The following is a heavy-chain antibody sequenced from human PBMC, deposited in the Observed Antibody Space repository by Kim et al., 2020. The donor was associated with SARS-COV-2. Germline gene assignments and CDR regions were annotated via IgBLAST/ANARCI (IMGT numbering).Heavy chain of an antibody. Sequence: GGSLRLSCAASGFTFSSYAMSWVRQAPGKGLEWVSAISGSGGSTYYADFVKGRFTISRDNSKNTLYLQMNSLRAEDTAVYYCAKDRGSGSYYDYYYGMDVWGQGTTVTVSS. J-gene: IGHJ6*02. CDR1: GFTFSSYA. D-gene: IGHD1-26*01. CDR3: AKDRGSGSYYDYYYGMDV. V-gene: IGHV3-23*01. CDR2: ISGSGGST.